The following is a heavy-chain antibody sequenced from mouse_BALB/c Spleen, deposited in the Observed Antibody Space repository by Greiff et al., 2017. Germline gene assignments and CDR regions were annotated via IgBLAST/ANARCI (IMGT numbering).Heavy chain of an antibody. D-gene: IGHD2-13*01. J-gene: IGHJ4*01. CDR1: GFTFSSFG. Sequence: EVKLVESGGGLVQPGGSRKLSCAASGFTFSSFGMHWVRQAPEKGLEWVAYISSGSSTIYYADTVKGRFTISRDNPKNTLFLQMTSLRSEDTAMYYCARGRNYGEYDDYAMDYWGQGTSVTVSS. CDR2: ISSGSSTI. CDR3: ARGRNYGEYDDYAMDY. V-gene: IGHV5-17*02.